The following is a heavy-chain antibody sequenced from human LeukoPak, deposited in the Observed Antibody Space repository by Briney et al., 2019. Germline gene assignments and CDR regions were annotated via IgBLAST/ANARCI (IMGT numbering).Heavy chain of an antibody. J-gene: IGHJ4*02. Sequence: GGSLRLSCAASGFTVSSSYMSWVRQAPGKGLEWVSIISSAGTTYYADSVKGRFTISRDNSKNTVYLQVDSLRDEDTAVYYCARDLEAANTYYFDYWGQGTMVTVSS. CDR2: ISSAGTT. V-gene: IGHV3-66*01. CDR3: ARDLEAANTYYFDY. D-gene: IGHD6-13*01. CDR1: GFTVSSSY.